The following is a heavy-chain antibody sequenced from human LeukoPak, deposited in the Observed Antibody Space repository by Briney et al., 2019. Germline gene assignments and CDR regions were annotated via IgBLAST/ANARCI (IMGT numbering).Heavy chain of an antibody. J-gene: IGHJ5*02. CDR2: ISAYNGNT. CDR3: ARDATSMVRGGNWFDP. Sequence: ASVKVSCKASGYTFTSYGISWVRQAPGQGLEWMGWISAYNGNTNYAQKLQGRVTMTTDTSTSTAYMELRSLRSDGTAVYYCARDATSMVRGGNWFDPWGQGTLVTVSS. D-gene: IGHD3-10*01. CDR1: GYTFTSYG. V-gene: IGHV1-18*01.